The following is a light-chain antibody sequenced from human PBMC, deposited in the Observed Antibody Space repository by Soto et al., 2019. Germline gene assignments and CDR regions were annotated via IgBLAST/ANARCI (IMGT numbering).Light chain of an antibody. CDR1: QSISSW. CDR2: KAS. V-gene: IGKV1-5*03. CDR3: QQYSGYLYT. J-gene: IGKJ2*01. Sequence: DIPMTQSPSTLSASVGDRVTFTCRASQSISSWLAWYQQKPGTAPRLLIYKASSLESGVPSRFSGSGSGTEFTLTISSLQPDDFATYYCQQYSGYLYTFGQGTKLEIK.